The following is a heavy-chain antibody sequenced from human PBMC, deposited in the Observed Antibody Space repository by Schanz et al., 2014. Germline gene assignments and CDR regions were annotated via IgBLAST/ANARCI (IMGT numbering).Heavy chain of an antibody. J-gene: IGHJ5*02. D-gene: IGHD3-22*01. CDR3: AREVGLYDRGWFDP. Sequence: QVQLVQSGAEVKKPGSSVKVSCKASRSTFSSYTISWVRQARGQGLEWVGRIVPIAGITNYAQRFQGRVTITADKSSDTAYMELSSLRSEDTAVYYCAREVGLYDRGWFDPWGQGTLXTVSS. CDR2: IVPIAGIT. V-gene: IGHV1-69*08. CDR1: RSTFSSYT.